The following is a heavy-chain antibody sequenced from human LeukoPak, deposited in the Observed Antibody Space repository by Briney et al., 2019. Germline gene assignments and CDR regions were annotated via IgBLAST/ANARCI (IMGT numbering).Heavy chain of an antibody. Sequence: PSQTLSLTCTVSGGSISSGGYSWSWIRQHPGQGLEWIGYIYYSGSTYYNPSLKSRVTISVDTSKNQFSLKLSSVTAADTAVYYCARDQSHDFWSGPYFDYWGQGTLVTVSS. J-gene: IGHJ4*02. CDR2: IYYSGST. D-gene: IGHD3-3*01. CDR1: GGSISSGGYS. V-gene: IGHV4-31*03. CDR3: ARDQSHDFWSGPYFDY.